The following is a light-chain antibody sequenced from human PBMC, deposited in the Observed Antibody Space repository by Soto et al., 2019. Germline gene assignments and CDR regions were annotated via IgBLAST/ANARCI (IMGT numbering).Light chain of an antibody. Sequence: AIQMAQPPSSLSASVGDRVTITCRASQGIGNDVGWFQQKPGKAPKLLIYAAATLQSGVPSRFSGSRSGTDFTLTISSLQPEDFATYYCLQDHNYPLTFGGGTKVEIK. CDR1: QGIGND. CDR3: LQDHNYPLT. CDR2: AAA. J-gene: IGKJ4*01. V-gene: IGKV1-6*02.